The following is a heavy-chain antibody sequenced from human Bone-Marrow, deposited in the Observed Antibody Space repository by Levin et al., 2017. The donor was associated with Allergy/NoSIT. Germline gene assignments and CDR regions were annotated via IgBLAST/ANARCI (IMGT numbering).Heavy chain of an antibody. J-gene: IGHJ6*02. CDR2: INPNSDGT. V-gene: IGHV1-2*02. CDR1: GYTFTGYH. D-gene: IGHD3-3*01. Sequence: ASVKVSCTAFGYTFTGYHLHWVRQAPGQGLEWMGWINPNSDGTYYAQSFQGRVTMTRDRSINTAYMELSSLTSDDTAVYYCARGGDEEIITIFGMVTAYYSYSYGLDVWGQGTTVTVSS. CDR3: ARGGDEEIITIFGMVTAYYSYSYGLDV.